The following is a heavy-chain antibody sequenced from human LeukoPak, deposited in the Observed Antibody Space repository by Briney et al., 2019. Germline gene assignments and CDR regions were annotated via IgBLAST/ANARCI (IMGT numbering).Heavy chain of an antibody. CDR1: GFTFSSYS. CDR2: ISSSSSYI. CDR3: ASRTGGWGPTSDV. V-gene: IGHV3-21*01. J-gene: IGHJ6*02. Sequence: PGGSLRLSCAASGFTFSSYSMNWVRQAPGKGLEWVSSISSSSSYIYYADSVKGRFTISRDNAKNSLYLQMNSLRAEDTAVYYCASRTGGWGPTSDVWGQGTTVTVSS. D-gene: IGHD6-19*01.